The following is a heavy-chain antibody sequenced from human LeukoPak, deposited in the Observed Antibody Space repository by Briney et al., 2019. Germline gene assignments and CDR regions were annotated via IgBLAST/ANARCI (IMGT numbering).Heavy chain of an antibody. J-gene: IGHJ5*02. CDR1: GYTFTSYG. Sequence: ASVKVSCKASGYTFTSYGISWVRQAPGQGLEWMGWISAYNGNTNYAQKLQGRVTMTEDTSTDTAYMELSSLRSEDTAVYYCATLRWFDPWGQGTLVTVSS. CDR3: ATLRWFDP. CDR2: ISAYNGNT. V-gene: IGHV1-18*01.